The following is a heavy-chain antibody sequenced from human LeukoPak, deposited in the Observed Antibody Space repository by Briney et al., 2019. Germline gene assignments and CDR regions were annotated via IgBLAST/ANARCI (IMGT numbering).Heavy chain of an antibody. CDR1: KFTLSNYD. D-gene: IGHD6-19*01. V-gene: IGHV3-13*01. CDR3: AKAVAGTHWFDP. CDR2: IDIPGNT. J-gene: IGHJ5*02. Sequence: GGSLRLSCAASKFTLSNYDMHWVRQATGKGLEWVSGIDIPGNTYYPDSVKGRFTMSRESAENSLYLQMNSLRAGDTAVYYCAKAVAGTHWFDPWGQGTLVIVSS.